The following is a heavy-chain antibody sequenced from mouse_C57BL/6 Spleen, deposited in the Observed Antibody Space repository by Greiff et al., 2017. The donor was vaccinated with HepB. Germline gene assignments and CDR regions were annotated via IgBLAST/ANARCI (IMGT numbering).Heavy chain of an antibody. V-gene: IGHV5-16*01. J-gene: IGHJ4*01. CDR3: AREGGRAGAMDY. Sequence: EVQVVESEGGLVQPGRSMKLSCTASGFTFSDYYLAWVRQVPEKGLEWVANINYDGSSTYYLDSLKSRFIISRDNAKNILYLQMSSLKSEDTATYYCAREGGRAGAMDYWGQGTAVTVSS. CDR1: GFTFSDYY. CDR2: INYDGSST. D-gene: IGHD3-3*01.